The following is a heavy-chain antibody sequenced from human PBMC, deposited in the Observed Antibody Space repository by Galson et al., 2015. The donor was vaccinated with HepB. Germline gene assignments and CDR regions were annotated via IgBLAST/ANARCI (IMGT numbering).Heavy chain of an antibody. J-gene: IGHJ4*02. D-gene: IGHD6-19*01. Sequence: SLRLSCAVSGFTFSDYYMSWIRQAPGKGLEWVSYISTSSSYTNYADSVKSRFTISRDNAKNSLYLQMNSLRAEDTAVYYCARHIAVTGNYFDYWGQGTLVTVSS. V-gene: IGHV3-11*03. CDR1: GFTFSDYY. CDR3: ARHIAVTGNYFDY. CDR2: ISTSSSYT.